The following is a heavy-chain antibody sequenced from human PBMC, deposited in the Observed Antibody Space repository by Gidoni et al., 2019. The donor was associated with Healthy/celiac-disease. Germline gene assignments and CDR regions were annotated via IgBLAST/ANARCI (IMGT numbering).Heavy chain of an antibody. D-gene: IGHD5-18*01. V-gene: IGHV3-9*01. CDR1: GFTFDDYA. CDR2: ISWNSGSI. CDR3: AKGGYSYGSDAFDI. Sequence: EVQLVESGGGLVQPGRSLRLSCAASGFTFDDYAMHWVRQAPGKGLEWVSGISWNSGSIGYADSVKGRFTISRDNAKNSLYLQMNSLRAEDTALYYCAKGGYSYGSDAFDIWGQGTMVTVSS. J-gene: IGHJ3*02.